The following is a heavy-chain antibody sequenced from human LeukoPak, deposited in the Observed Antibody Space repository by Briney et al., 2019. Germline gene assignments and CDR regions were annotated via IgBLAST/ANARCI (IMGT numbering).Heavy chain of an antibody. CDR3: TKTIDGYLLGYFDH. CDR2: ISRSSIYK. V-gene: IGHV3-21*01. J-gene: IGHJ4*02. D-gene: IGHD3-22*01. Sequence: PGGSLRLSCAASGFTFSNYNMNWVRQAPGKGLEWVSSISRSSIYKYYADSMKGRFVVSRDNAKNTLYLELNSLRAEDTAVYYCTKTIDGYLLGYFDHWGQGTLVSVFS. CDR1: GFTFSNYN.